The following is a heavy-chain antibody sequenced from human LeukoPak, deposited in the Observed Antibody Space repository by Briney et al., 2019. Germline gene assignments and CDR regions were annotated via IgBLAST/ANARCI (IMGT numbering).Heavy chain of an antibody. CDR1: GFTFSSYW. CDR3: AKDEVVPGYYYTDV. CDR2: IKKDGSEK. J-gene: IGHJ6*03. D-gene: IGHD2-2*01. V-gene: IGHV3-7*01. Sequence: GGSLRLSCAASGFTFSSYWMSWVRQAPGKGLEWVANIKKDGSEKYYVDSVKGRFTISRDNSKNTMYLQMNSLNAEDTAVYYCAKDEVVPGYYYTDVWGRGTTVTISS.